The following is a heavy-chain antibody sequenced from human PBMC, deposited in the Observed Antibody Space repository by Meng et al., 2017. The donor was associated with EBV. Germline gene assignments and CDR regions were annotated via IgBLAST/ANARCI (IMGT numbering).Heavy chain of an antibody. CDR1: GFTFSSYA. D-gene: IGHD6-19*01. V-gene: IGHV3-30-3*01. J-gene: IGHJ4*02. CDR2: ISYDGSNK. CDR3: ARDPDSSGWYYFDY. Sequence: QVQSVESGGGWVRPGRSLRLSCAASGFTFSSYAMHWVRQAPGKGLEWVAVISYDGSNKYYADSVKGRFTISRDNSKNTLYLQMNSLRAEDTAVYYCARDPDSSGWYYFDYWGQGTLVTVSS.